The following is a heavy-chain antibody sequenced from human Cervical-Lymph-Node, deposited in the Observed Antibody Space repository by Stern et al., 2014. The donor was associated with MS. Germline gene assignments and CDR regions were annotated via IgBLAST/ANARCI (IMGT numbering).Heavy chain of an antibody. CDR2: IYYSGST. CDR1: GGSISSSSYY. D-gene: IGHD6-13*01. J-gene: IGHJ4*02. CDR3: AGGSSSWFLDY. V-gene: IGHV4-39*01. Sequence: QLQLQESGPGLVKPSETLSLTCTVSGGSISSSSYYWGWIRQPPGKGLEWIGGIYYSGSTYYNPSLKSRVTISVDTSQNQFYLQRSSVTAADTAVYYCAGGSSSWFLDYWGQGTLVTVSS.